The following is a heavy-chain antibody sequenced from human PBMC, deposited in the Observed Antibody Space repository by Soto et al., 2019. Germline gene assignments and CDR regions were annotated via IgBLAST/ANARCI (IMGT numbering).Heavy chain of an antibody. J-gene: IGHJ4*02. CDR2: MSNSGST. D-gene: IGHD2-2*01. Sequence: GSGGSVSSGVYYWSWIRQPPGKGLELIGYMSNSGSTNYNPSLTSRVAISLDRSRNQFSLKLSSVTAADTAVYYCARGEYQLLIHWGQGTLVTVSS. CDR1: GGSVSSGVYY. V-gene: IGHV4-61*08. CDR3: ARGEYQLLIH.